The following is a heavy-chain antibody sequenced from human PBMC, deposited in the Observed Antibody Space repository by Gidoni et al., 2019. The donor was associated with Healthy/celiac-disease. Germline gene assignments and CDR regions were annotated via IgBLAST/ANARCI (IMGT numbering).Heavy chain of an antibody. J-gene: IGHJ4*02. D-gene: IGHD3-3*01. CDR3: ARRDFGVVPEPRFDY. V-gene: IGHV4-38-2*01. CDR2: IYHSGST. Sequence: QVQLQESGPGLVKPSETLSLTCAVSGYSISSGYYWGWIRQPPGKGLEWIGSIYHSGSTYYNPSLKSRVTISVDTSKNQFSLKLSSVTAADTAVYYCARRDFGVVPEPRFDYWGQGTLVTVSS. CDR1: GYSISSGYY.